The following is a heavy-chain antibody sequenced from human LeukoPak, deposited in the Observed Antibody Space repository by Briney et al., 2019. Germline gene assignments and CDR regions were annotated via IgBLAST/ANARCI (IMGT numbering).Heavy chain of an antibody. J-gene: IGHJ4*02. CDR2: ISYDGSNK. D-gene: IGHD3-9*01. CDR3: AKDLLTGLNY. Sequence: GGSLRLSCTVSGFTFSSYWMSWVRQAPGKGLEWVAVISYDGSNKYYADSVKGRFTISRDNSKNMLYLQMNSLRAEDTAVYYCAKDLLTGLNYWGQGTLVTVSS. CDR1: GFTFSSYW. V-gene: IGHV3-30*18.